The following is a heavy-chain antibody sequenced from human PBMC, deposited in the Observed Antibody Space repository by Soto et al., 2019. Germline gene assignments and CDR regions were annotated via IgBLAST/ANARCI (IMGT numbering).Heavy chain of an antibody. CDR3: AREGVISDDAFDI. J-gene: IGHJ3*02. V-gene: IGHV1-69*13. Sequence: SVKVSCKASGGTFSSYAISWVRQAPGQGLEWMGGIIPTFGTANYAQKFQGRVTITADESTSTAYMELSSLRSEDTAVYYCAREGVISDDAFDIWGQGTMVTVSS. CDR1: GGTFSSYA. CDR2: IIPTFGTA. D-gene: IGHD6-13*01.